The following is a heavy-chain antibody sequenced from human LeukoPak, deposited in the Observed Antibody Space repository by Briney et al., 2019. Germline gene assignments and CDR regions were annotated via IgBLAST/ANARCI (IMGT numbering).Heavy chain of an antibody. V-gene: IGHV1-18*01. J-gene: IGHJ4*02. CDR1: GYTFTSYG. Sequence: SVKVSCKASGYTFTSYGISWMRQAPGQGLEWMGWISAYNGNTNYAQKLQGRVTMTTDTSTSTAYMELRSLRSDDTAVYYCARGLGGSGSYFLTFDYWGQGTLVTVSS. CDR2: ISAYNGNT. CDR3: ARGLGGSGSYFLTFDY. D-gene: IGHD1-26*01.